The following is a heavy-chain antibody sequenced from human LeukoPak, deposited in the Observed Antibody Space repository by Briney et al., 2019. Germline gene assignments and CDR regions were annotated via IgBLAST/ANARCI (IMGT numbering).Heavy chain of an antibody. J-gene: IGHJ6*02. CDR2: IIPIFGTA. Sequence: ASVKVSCKASGGTFSSYAISWVRQAPGQGLEWMGGIIPIFGTANYAQKFQGRVTITADKSTSTAYMELSSLRSEDTAVYYCAREGGSGLNYYYGMDVWGQGTTVTVSS. V-gene: IGHV1-69*06. D-gene: IGHD3-10*01. CDR1: GGTFSSYA. CDR3: AREGGSGLNYYYGMDV.